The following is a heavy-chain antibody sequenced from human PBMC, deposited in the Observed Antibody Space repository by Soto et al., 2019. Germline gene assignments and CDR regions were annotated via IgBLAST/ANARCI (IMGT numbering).Heavy chain of an antibody. V-gene: IGHV2-5*02. CDR2: IYWDDDK. CDR1: GFSLSTSGLG. D-gene: IGHD5-18*01. J-gene: IGHJ5*02. CDR3: AHRRPWIHRQYNWFEP. Sequence: SGRTLMNPTQTLALTCTFSGFSLSTSGLGVGWIRQPPGKALEWLALIYWDDDKRYSPSLKSRLNITKDTSKNQVVLTMTNMDPVDTATYYCAHRRPWIHRQYNWFEPWGQGNMVNVSS.